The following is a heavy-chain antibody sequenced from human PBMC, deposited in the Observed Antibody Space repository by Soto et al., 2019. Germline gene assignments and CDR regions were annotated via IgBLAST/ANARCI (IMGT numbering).Heavy chain of an antibody. D-gene: IGHD2-2*01. CDR3: ATGSSDCSSVDCFVY. V-gene: IGHV4-59*01. CDR2: IYYSGST. CDR1: GGSISSYS. Sequence: PSETLSLTCTVSGGSISSYSWIWIRQPPGKGLEWIGDIYYSGSTDYNPSLKSRVTISVDTSKNQFSLKLSSVTAADTAVYHCATGSSDCSSVDCFVYWGQGTLVTVSS. J-gene: IGHJ4*02.